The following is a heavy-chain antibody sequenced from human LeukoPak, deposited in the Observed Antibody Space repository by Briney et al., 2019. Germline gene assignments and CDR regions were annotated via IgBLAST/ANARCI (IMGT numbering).Heavy chain of an antibody. Sequence: GASVKVSCKASGYSFTSYYIHWVRLAPGQGLEWMGIINPSGGGTTYAQKFQGRVTMTSDASTSTVYMELSSLRSDDTAVYYCARETDIAVAASCFDYWGQGTLVTVSS. CDR1: GYSFTSYY. CDR2: INPSGGGT. J-gene: IGHJ4*02. CDR3: ARETDIAVAASCFDY. D-gene: IGHD6-13*01. V-gene: IGHV1-46*01.